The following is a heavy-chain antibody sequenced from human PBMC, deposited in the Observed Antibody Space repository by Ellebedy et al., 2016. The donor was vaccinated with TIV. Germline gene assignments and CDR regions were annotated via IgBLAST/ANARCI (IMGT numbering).Heavy chain of an antibody. J-gene: IGHJ4*02. CDR2: INEGGSQI. CDR3: ARLPRGGFSDY. V-gene: IGHV3-7*01. Sequence: GGSLRLXCAVSGLTFSGYWMNWVRQAPGKGLEWVGNINEGGSQINYLASVKGRFTISRDYAKNSLYLQMNSLRVEDTAVYYCARLPRGGFSDYWGQGTLVSVSS. CDR1: GLTFSGYW. D-gene: IGHD3-10*01.